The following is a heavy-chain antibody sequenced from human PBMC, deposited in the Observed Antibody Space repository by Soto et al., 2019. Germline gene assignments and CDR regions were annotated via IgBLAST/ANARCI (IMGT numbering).Heavy chain of an antibody. CDR3: ASTLLSGGSPDY. CDR2: INPNSGGT. Sequence: ASVKVSCKASGYTFTGYYMHWGRQAPGQGLEWMGWINPNSGGTNYAQKFQGRVTMTRDTSISTAYMELSRLRSDDTAVYYCASTLLSGGSPDYWGQGPLVTVSS. V-gene: IGHV1-2*02. J-gene: IGHJ4*02. CDR1: GYTFTGYY. D-gene: IGHD2-15*01.